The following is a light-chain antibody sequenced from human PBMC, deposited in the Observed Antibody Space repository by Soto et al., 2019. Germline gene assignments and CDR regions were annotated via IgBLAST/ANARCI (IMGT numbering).Light chain of an antibody. CDR3: CSYAGSIYV. V-gene: IGLV1-47*01. J-gene: IGLJ1*01. CDR2: RNN. CDR1: TSNIGSNY. Sequence: QSVLTQPPSASGTPGQGVTISCSGSTSNIGSNYVYWYQQLPGTAPKLLIYRNNQRPSGVPDRFSGSKSGTSASLAISGLRSDDEADYSCCSYAGSIYVFGTGTKVTVL.